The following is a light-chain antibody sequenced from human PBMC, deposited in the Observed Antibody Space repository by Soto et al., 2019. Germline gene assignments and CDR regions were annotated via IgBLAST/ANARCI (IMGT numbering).Light chain of an antibody. CDR2: GVS. CDR1: QSVSNNY. CDR3: QQYTDSRT. J-gene: IGKJ1*01. Sequence: EMVLTQSPCTLSLAPGEIATLPCRASQSVSNNYLAWYQQKPGQAPRLLVYGVSSRATDVPDRFSGSGSGTDFTLTISRLEPEDFAVYYCQQYTDSRTFGQGTKVDIK. V-gene: IGKV3-20*01.